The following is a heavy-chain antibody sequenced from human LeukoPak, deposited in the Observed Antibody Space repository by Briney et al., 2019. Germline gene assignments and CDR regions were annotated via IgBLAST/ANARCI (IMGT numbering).Heavy chain of an antibody. D-gene: IGHD2-8*02. J-gene: IGHJ4*02. Sequence: ASVKVSCKASGYTFTHYHIHWVRQAPGQGLEWRGWNDPDSGVTKFPQKFQGRVSMTTDTSITTAYMELSSLRSDDTAVYYCARGGYCTGTSCFLPDYWGQGTLVTVSS. CDR3: ARGGYCTGTSCFLPDY. V-gene: IGHV1-2*02. CDR1: GYTFTHYH. CDR2: NDPDSGVT.